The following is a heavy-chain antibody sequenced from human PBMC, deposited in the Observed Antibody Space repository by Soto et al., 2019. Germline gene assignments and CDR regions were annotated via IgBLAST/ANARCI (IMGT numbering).Heavy chain of an antibody. Sequence: QVQLVQSGAEVKKPGASVKVSCKASGYTFTSYGISWVRQAPGKGLEWMGWTSANNGNTNYAQKLQGRVTMTTDTSTSTAYMELRSLRSDDTAVYYCARDRSDIVVVPAAIGGNWFDPWGQGTLVTVSS. J-gene: IGHJ5*02. CDR2: TSANNGNT. CDR1: GYTFTSYG. V-gene: IGHV1-18*01. D-gene: IGHD2-2*01. CDR3: ARDRSDIVVVPAAIGGNWFDP.